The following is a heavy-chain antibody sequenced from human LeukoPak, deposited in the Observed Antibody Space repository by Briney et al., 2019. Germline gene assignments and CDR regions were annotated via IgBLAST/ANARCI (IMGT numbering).Heavy chain of an antibody. V-gene: IGHV1-69*05. CDR2: IIPIFGTA. J-gene: IGHJ2*01. CDR1: GYTFTSYA. D-gene: IGHD6-13*01. Sequence: SVKVSCKASGYTFTSYAMNWVRQAPGQGLEWMGGIIPIFGTANYAQKFQGRVTITTDESTSTAYMELSSLRSEDTAVYYCATLIAAAGNWYFDLWGRGTLVTVSS. CDR3: ATLIAAAGNWYFDL.